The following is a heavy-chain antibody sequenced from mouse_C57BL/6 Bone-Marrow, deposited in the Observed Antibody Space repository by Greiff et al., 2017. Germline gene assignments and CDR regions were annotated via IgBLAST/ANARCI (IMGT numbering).Heavy chain of an antibody. CDR2: IYPGDGDT. V-gene: IGHV1-82*01. CDR3: AREGSSPLYAMDY. J-gene: IGHJ4*01. Sequence: VQLQQSGPELVKPGASVKISCKASGYAFSSSWMNWVKQRPGKGLEWIGRIYPGDGDTNYNGKLKGKATLTADKSSSTAYMQLSSLTSEDSAVYFCAREGSSPLYAMDYWGQGTSVTVSS. CDR1: GYAFSSSW. D-gene: IGHD1-1*01.